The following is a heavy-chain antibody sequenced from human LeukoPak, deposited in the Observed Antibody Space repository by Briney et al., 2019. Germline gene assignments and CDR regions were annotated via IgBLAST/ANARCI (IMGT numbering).Heavy chain of an antibody. J-gene: IGHJ4*02. CDR1: GFTVSSNY. CDR3: ARVESGSYYTLDY. D-gene: IGHD1-26*01. V-gene: IGHV3-66*01. Sequence: GGSLRLSRAASGFTVSSNYMGWVRQAPGKGLEWVSVIYSGGSTYYADSVKGRFTISRDNSKNTLYLQMNSLRAEDTAVYYCARVESGSYYTLDYWGQGTLVTVSS. CDR2: IYSGGST.